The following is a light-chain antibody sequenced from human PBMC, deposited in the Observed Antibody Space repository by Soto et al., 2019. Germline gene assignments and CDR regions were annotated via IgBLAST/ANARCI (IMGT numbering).Light chain of an antibody. V-gene: IGKV1D-13*01. J-gene: IGKJ5*01. CDR3: QQFNNYPIT. Sequence: AIPLTQSPSSLSASVGDRVTITCRASQGISSALAWYQQKPGKAPNVLIYDASSLESGVPLRFSGSGSGTDFTLTISSLQPEDFGTYYCQQFNNYPITFGQGTRLEIK. CDR1: QGISSA. CDR2: DAS.